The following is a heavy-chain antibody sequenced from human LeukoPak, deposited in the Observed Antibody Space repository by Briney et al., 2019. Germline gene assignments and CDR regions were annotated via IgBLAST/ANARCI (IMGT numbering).Heavy chain of an antibody. CDR3: ARGLKNY. V-gene: IGHV4-34*01. CDR1: GGSFSGYY. CDR2: INHSGST. J-gene: IGHJ4*02. Sequence: SETLSLTCAVYGGSFSGYYWSWIRQPPGKGLEWIGEINHSGSTNYNPSLKSRVTISVDTSKNQFSPKPSSVTAADTAVYYCARGLKNYWGQGTLVTVSS.